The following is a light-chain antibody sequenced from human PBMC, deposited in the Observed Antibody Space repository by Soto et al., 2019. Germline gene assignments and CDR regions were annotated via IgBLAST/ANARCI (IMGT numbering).Light chain of an antibody. V-gene: IGKV1-8*01. CDR2: AAS. Sequence: AIRMTQSPSSLSASTGDRVTITCRASQGISSYLAWYQQKPGKAPKLLIYAASTLQSGVPSRFSGSGSGTDFTLTSSCLQSEDVATYYCQKCDYLPIFGPGTTVDFK. CDR3: QKCDYLPI. J-gene: IGKJ3*01. CDR1: QGISSY.